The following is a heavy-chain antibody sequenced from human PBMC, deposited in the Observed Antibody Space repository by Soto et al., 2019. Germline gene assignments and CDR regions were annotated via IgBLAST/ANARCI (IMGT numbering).Heavy chain of an antibody. CDR2: IWYDGSNK. CDR1: GFTFSSYG. V-gene: IGHV3-33*01. CDR3: ARDPLYYDFWSGYLYLYYYYGMDV. J-gene: IGHJ6*02. Sequence: HPGGSLRLSCAASGFTFSSYGMHWVRQAPGKGLEWVAVIWYDGSNKYYADSVKGRFTISRDNSKNTLYLQMNSLRAEDTAVYYCARDPLYYDFWSGYLYLYYYYGMDVWGQGTTVTVSS. D-gene: IGHD3-3*01.